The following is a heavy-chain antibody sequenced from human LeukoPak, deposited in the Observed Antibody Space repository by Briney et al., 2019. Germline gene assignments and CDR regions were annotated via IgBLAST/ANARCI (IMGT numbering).Heavy chain of an antibody. J-gene: IGHJ4*02. CDR3: ARDRGPRTGFMVREAYDY. V-gene: IGHV3-74*01. Sequence: GGSLRLSCVASGFTFSDYWIHWVRQAPGKGLVWVSRISSDGDTTNYADSVKGRFTISRDNAKNTLYLQMNSLRVEDTAVYYCARDRGPRTGFMVREAYDYWGQGTLVTVSS. CDR1: GFTFSDYW. CDR2: ISSDGDTT. D-gene: IGHD3-10*01.